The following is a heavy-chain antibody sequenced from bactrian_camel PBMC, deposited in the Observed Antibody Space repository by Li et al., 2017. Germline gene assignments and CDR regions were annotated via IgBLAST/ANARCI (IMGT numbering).Heavy chain of an antibody. CDR2: IRSDGFT. Sequence: QLVESGGGSVQAGGSLRLSCTASGFTFDDSEMGWYRQAQGNECELVSSIRSDGFTDYADSVKGRFTISRANADNTVYLQMNSLKLEDTAAYYCVVPYGDSQFHYWGRGTQVTVS. CDR3: VVPYGDSQFHY. D-gene: IGHD6*01. CDR1: GFTFDDSE. V-gene: IGHV3S63*01. J-gene: IGHJ4*01.